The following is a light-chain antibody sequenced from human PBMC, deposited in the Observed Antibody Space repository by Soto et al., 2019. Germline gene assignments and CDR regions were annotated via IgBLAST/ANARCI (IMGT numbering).Light chain of an antibody. J-gene: IGLJ1*01. CDR2: EVS. V-gene: IGLV2-14*01. CDR3: SSYTSRSAPYD. CDR1: SSDVGGYNY. Sequence: QSVLTQPASVSGSPGQSITISCTGTSSDVGGYNYVSWYQQHPGKAPKLMIYEVSNRPSGVSNRFSGSKSGNTASLTISGLQAEDEAHYYCSSYTSRSAPYDFVTRTKLTVL.